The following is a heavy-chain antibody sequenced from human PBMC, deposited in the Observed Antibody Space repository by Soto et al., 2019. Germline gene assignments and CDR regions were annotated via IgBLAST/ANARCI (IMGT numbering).Heavy chain of an antibody. CDR3: AKDLGLIWF. CDR2: ISGSGGST. CDR1: AFTFSSYS. J-gene: IGHJ4*02. Sequence: GGWLGRSCSASAFTFSSYSMSWVRQAPGKGLEWVSAISGSGGSTYYADSVKGRSTISRDNSKNTLYLQMNSLRAEDTAVYYCAKDLGLIWFGVRGTLVTVS. D-gene: IGHD3-10*01. V-gene: IGHV3-23*01.